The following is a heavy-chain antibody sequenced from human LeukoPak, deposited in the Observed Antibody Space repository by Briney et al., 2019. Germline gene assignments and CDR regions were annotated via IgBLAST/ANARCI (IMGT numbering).Heavy chain of an antibody. CDR2: IYYSGST. CDR1: GGSISSSSYY. CDR3: ARDNGLYYSQRAEAFDI. Sequence: SETLSPTCTVSGGSISSSSYYWGWIRQPPGKGLEWIGSIYYSGSTYYNPSLKSRVTISVDTSKNQFSLKLSSVTAADTAVYYCARDNGLYYSQRAEAFDIWGQGTMVTVSS. J-gene: IGHJ3*02. D-gene: IGHD3-10*01. V-gene: IGHV4-39*02.